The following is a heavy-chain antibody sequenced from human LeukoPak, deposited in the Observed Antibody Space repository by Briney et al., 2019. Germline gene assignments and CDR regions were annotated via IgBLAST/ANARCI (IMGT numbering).Heavy chain of an antibody. J-gene: IGHJ4*02. CDR1: GFSFSSYA. V-gene: IGHV3-23*01. CDR3: AKDLHGEVPDYFDY. CDR2: ISSSGGTT. Sequence: GGSLRLSCVASGFSFSSYAMGWVPQAPGKGREWVSGISSSGGTTYNIDSVKGRFTISRDNSKNTLYLQVNSLRADDTAVYYCAKDLHGEVPDYFDYWGQGSLVTVSS. D-gene: IGHD3-3*01.